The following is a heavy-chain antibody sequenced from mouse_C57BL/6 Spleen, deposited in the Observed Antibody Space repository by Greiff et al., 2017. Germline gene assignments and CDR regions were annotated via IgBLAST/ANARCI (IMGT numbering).Heavy chain of an antibody. CDR3: ARRYWYLYAMDY. Sequence: QVHVKQSGPELVKPGASVKISCKASGYAFSSSWLNWVQQRPGKGLEWIGWIYPGDGDTNYNGKFEGKATLTADKSSSTAYMQHSSLTSEDSAVYCCARRYWYLYAMDYWGQGTSVTVSS. D-gene: IGHD2-12*01. CDR1: GYAFSSSW. CDR2: IYPGDGDT. J-gene: IGHJ4*01. V-gene: IGHV1-82*01.